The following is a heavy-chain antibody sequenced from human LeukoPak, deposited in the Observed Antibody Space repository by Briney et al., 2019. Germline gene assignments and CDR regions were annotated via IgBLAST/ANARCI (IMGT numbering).Heavy chain of an antibody. Sequence: GGSLRLSCAGSGFTFSSHWIGWVRQAPGKGLEWVAHINQDGSQKYYVDSVEGRFAISRDNAKNSLYLQMNSLRAEDTAVYYCARDPGIVGAKKASRFDYWGQGTLVTVSS. J-gene: IGHJ4*02. CDR2: INQDGSQK. V-gene: IGHV3-7*03. D-gene: IGHD1-26*01. CDR1: GFTFSSHW. CDR3: ARDPGIVGAKKASRFDY.